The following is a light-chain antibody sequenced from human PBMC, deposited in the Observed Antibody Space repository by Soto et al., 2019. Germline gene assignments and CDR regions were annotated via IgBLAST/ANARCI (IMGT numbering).Light chain of an antibody. CDR1: SSDVGGYNY. J-gene: IGLJ2*01. Sequence: QSALTQPASVSGSPGQSITISCTGTSSDVGGYNYVSWYQQHPGKAPKLMIYDVSNRPSGVSNRFSGSKSGNTASLTISGLQAEDEADYYCSSYTSSITHVFGGGTKLTV. CDR3: SSYTSSITHV. V-gene: IGLV2-14*03. CDR2: DVS.